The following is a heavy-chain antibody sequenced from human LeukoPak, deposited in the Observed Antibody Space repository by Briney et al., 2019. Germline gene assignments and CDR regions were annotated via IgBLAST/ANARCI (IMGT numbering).Heavy chain of an antibody. J-gene: IGHJ4*02. CDR2: ISGSGGGT. V-gene: IGHV3-23*01. CDR1: GFTFSSYA. D-gene: IGHD6-13*01. CDR3: AKVVSSSWYLSD. Sequence: GSLRLSCAASGFTFSSYAMSWVRQAPGKGLEWVSAISGSGGGTYYADSVKGRFTISRDNSKNTLYLQMNSLRAEDTAVYYCAKVVSSSWYLSDWGQGTLVTVSS.